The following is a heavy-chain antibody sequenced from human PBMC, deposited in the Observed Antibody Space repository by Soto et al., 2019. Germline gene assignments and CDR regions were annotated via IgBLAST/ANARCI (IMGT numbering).Heavy chain of an antibody. CDR2: IYPGDSDT. J-gene: IGHJ6*02. D-gene: IGHD4-17*01. CDR1: GYSFTSYW. Sequence: EVQLVQSGAEVKKPGESLKISCKGSGYSFTSYWIGWVRQMPGKGLEWMGIIYPGDSDTRYSPSFQGQVTISADKSIXXAXLXXSSLKASDTDMYYCARHIHDYGDYNNYYYYYGMDVWGQGTTVTVSS. CDR3: ARHIHDYGDYNNYYYYYGMDV. V-gene: IGHV5-51*01.